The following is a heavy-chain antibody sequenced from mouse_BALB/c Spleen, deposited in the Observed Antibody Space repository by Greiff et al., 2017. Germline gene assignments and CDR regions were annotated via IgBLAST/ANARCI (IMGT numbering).Heavy chain of an antibody. CDR1: GFNIKDYY. Sequence: SGAELVRPGALVKLSCKASGFNIKDYYMHWVKQRPEQGLEWIGWIDPENGNTIYDPKFQGKASITADTSSNTAYLQLSSLTSEDTAVYYCARRDPWFAYWGQGTLVTVSA. J-gene: IGHJ3*01. CDR3: ARRDPWFAY. CDR2: IDPENGNT. V-gene: IGHV14-1*02.